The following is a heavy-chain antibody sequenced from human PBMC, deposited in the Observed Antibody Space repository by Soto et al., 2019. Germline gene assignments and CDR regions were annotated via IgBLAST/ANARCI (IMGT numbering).Heavy chain of an antibody. Sequence: QVQLVESGGGVVQPGRSLRLSSAASGFTFSSYGMHWVRQAPGKGLEWVAVIWYDGSNKYYADSVKGRFTISRDNSKNTLYLQMNSLRAEDTAVYYCARDLRVTIFGVVIVTYGMDVWGQGTTVTVSS. J-gene: IGHJ6*02. D-gene: IGHD3-3*01. V-gene: IGHV3-33*01. CDR3: ARDLRVTIFGVVIVTYGMDV. CDR2: IWYDGSNK. CDR1: GFTFSSYG.